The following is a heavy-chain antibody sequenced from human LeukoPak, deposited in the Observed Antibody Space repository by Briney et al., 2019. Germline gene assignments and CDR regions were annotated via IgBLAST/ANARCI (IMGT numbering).Heavy chain of an antibody. J-gene: IGHJ6*02. V-gene: IGHV3-48*03. CDR1: GFTFSNYE. Sequence: PGGSLRLSCAASGFTFSNYEMNWVRQAPGKGLEWVSYISGSGGTIYNADSLEGRFTISRDNAKNSLYLQMNSLTAEDTAVYYCARFRQQIAYYYYYAVDVWGQGTTVTVSS. CDR2: ISGSGGTI. CDR3: ARFRQQIAYYYYYAVDV. D-gene: IGHD3-10*01.